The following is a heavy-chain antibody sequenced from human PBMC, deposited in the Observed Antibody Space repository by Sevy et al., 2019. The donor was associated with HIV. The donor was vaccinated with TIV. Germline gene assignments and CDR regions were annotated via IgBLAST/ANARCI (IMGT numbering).Heavy chain of an antibody. D-gene: IGHD3-3*01. CDR2: IYPRDSDT. V-gene: IGHV5-51*01. Sequence: GESLKISCKGSGYSFTSYWIGWVRQMPGKGLEWMGIIYPRDSDTRYSPSFQGQVTISADKSICTAYLQWSSLKASDTAMYYCASFESITIFGVVMEKVRYGMDVWGQGTTVTVSS. CDR3: ASFESITIFGVVMEKVRYGMDV. J-gene: IGHJ6*02. CDR1: GYSFTSYW.